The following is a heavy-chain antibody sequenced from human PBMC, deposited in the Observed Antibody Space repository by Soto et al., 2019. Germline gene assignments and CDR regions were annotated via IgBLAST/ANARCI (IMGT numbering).Heavy chain of an antibody. V-gene: IGHV3-48*01. CDR3: ARDRDYGSGSYWSYYYYYMDV. Sequence: GGSLRLSCAASGFTFSSYSMNWVRQAPGKGLEWVSYISSSSSTIYYADSVKGRFTISRDNAKNSLYLQMNSLRAEDTAVYYCARDRDYGSGSYWSYYYYYMDVWGKGTTVTVSS. CDR1: GFTFSSYS. J-gene: IGHJ6*03. CDR2: ISSSSSTI. D-gene: IGHD3-10*01.